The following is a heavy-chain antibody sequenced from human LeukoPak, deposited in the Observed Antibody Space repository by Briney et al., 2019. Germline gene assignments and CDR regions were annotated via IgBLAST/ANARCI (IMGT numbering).Heavy chain of an antibody. CDR3: AGEVLLRSHYYFDY. J-gene: IGHJ4*02. Sequence: SETLSLTCTVSGGSIASHYWSWIRQPPGQGLEWIGYIYHSGTTNYNPSLKSPVTLSVDSSKNQFSLRLTSVAAEDTAVYFCAGEVLLRSHYYFDYWGQGALVTVSS. V-gene: IGHV4-59*11. CDR1: GGSIASHY. D-gene: IGHD2-15*01. CDR2: IYHSGTT.